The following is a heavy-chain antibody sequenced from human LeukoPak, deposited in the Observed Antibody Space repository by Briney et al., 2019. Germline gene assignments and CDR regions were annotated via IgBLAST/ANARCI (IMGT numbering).Heavy chain of an antibody. D-gene: IGHD1-26*01. V-gene: IGHV1-24*01. J-gene: IGHJ3*02. CDR1: GYTLTELS. CDR2: FDPEDGET. CDR3: ATDSGSSSPFDVFDI. Sequence: ASVKVSCKVSGYTLTELSMHWVRQAPGKGLEWMGGFDPEDGETIYAQKFQGRVTMTEDTSTDTAYMELSSLRSEDTAVYYCATDSGSSSPFDVFDIWGQGTMVTVSS.